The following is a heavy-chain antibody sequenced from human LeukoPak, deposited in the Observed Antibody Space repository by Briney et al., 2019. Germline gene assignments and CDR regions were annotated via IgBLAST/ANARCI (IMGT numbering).Heavy chain of an antibody. J-gene: IGHJ4*02. CDR3: ARGLGTLPPDGY. CDR1: GGSFSGYY. CDR2: INHSGST. D-gene: IGHD2/OR15-2a*01. V-gene: IGHV4-34*01. Sequence: SETLSLTCAVYGGSFSGYYWSWIRQPPGKGLEWIGEINHSGSTNYNPSLKSRVTISVDTSKNQFSLKLSSVTAADTAVYYCARGLGTLPPDGYWGQGTLVTVSS.